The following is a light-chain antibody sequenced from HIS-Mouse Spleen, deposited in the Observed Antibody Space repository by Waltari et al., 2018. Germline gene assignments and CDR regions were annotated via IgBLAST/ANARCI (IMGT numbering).Light chain of an antibody. J-gene: IGLJ2*01. CDR1: ALPKKY. CDR2: EDS. Sequence: SYELTQPPSVSVSPGQTARITCSGDALPKKYAYWYQLKSGQAPVLVIYEDSKRPSGIPDRFSGSSSGTMATLTISGAQVEDEADYYCYSTDSSGNHRVFGGGTKLTVL. CDR3: YSTDSSGNHRV. V-gene: IGLV3-10*01.